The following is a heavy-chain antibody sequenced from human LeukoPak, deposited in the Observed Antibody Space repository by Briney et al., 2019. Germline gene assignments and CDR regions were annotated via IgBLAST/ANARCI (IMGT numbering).Heavy chain of an antibody. V-gene: IGHV3-30*02. CDR3: AKDFQDIVVVPALGGLNWFDP. D-gene: IGHD2-2*01. J-gene: IGHJ5*02. CDR1: GFTFSSYG. CDR2: IRYDGSNK. Sequence: PGGSLRLSCAASGFTFSSYGMHWVRQAPGKGLEWVAFIRYDGSNKYYADSVKGRFTISRDNSKNTLYLQMNSLRAEDTAVYYCAKDFQDIVVVPALGGLNWFDPWGQGTLVTVSS.